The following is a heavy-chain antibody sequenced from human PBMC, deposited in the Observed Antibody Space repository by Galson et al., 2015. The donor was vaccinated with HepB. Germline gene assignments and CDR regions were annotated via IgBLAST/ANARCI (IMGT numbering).Heavy chain of an antibody. J-gene: IGHJ4*02. V-gene: IGHV1-3*01. CDR3: AGGLGQGGADGYNFDY. CDR1: VYTFTSYA. D-gene: IGHD5-24*01. Sequence: SVKVSCKASVYTFTSYAMHWVRQAPGQRLEWLGWINAGNGDTKYSQKFQGRVTLTRDTSASTAYMELSSLISEDTAVFYCAGGLGQGGADGYNFDYWGQGTLVTASS. CDR2: INAGNGDT.